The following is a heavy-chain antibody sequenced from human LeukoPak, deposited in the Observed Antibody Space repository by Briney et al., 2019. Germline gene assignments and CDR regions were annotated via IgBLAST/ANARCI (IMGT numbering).Heavy chain of an antibody. CDR3: AREGQLVRGFDY. CDR2: ISSSSSYI. D-gene: IGHD6-13*01. J-gene: IGHJ4*02. CDR1: GFTFSSYS. V-gene: IGHV3-21*01. Sequence: GGSLRLSCAASGFTFSSYSMNWVRQAPGKGLEWVSSISSSSSYIYYADSVKGRFTISRDNAKNSLYLQMNSLRAEDTAVYYCAREGQLVRGFDYWGQGTLSPSPQ.